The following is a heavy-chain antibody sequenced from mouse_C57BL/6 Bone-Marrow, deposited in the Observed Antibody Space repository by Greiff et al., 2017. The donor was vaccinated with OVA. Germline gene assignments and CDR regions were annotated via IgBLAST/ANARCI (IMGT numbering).Heavy chain of an antibody. D-gene: IGHD2-5*01. J-gene: IGHJ3*01. Sequence: VQLKESGPGLAKPSQTLSLTCSVTGYSITSAYWNWIRKFPGNKLEYMGYISYSGSTYYNPSLKSRISITRDTSKNQYYLQLNSVTTEDTATYYCARSYYSNLVWFAYWGQGTLVTVSA. CDR3: ARSYYSNLVWFAY. CDR2: ISYSGST. CDR1: GYSITSAY. V-gene: IGHV3-8*01.